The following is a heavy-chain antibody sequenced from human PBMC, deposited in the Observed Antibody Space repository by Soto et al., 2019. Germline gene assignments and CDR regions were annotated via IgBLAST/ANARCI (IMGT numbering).Heavy chain of an antibody. V-gene: IGHV4-59*01. Sequence: PSDTLSLTCTVASRSIHSYYWSWIRKAPGKGLEWIGYLYNSGSTVYNPSLKSRVTISVDTSKNQFSLKLNSVTAADTAVYYCARDLWGYCGTDCYPLDVWGQGTTVTIS. CDR2: LYNSGST. J-gene: IGHJ6*02. CDR3: ARDLWGYCGTDCYPLDV. CDR1: SRSIHSYY. D-gene: IGHD2-21*02.